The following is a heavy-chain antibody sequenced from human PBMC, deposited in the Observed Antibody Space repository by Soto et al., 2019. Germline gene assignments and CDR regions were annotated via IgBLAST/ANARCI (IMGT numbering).Heavy chain of an antibody. Sequence: GGSLRLSCAASGFTFSSYGMHWVRQAPGKGLEWVAVISYDGSNKYYADSVKGRFTISRDNSKNTLYLQMNSLRAEDTAVYYCAKDYGDSPPYHYGMAVWGQGTTVTVSS. J-gene: IGHJ6*02. V-gene: IGHV3-30*18. CDR3: AKDYGDSPPYHYGMAV. CDR2: ISYDGSNK. CDR1: GFTFSSYG. D-gene: IGHD4-17*01.